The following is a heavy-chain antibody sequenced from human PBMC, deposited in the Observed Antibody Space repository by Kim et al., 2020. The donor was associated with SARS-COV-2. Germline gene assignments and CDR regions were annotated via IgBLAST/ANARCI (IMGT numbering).Heavy chain of an antibody. CDR1: GFTVSSNY. Sequence: GGSLRLSCAASGFTVSSNYMSWVRQAPGKGLEWVSVIYSGGSTYYADSVKGRFTISRDNSKNTLDLQMTSLRAEDTAVYYCAREVRYGSGSYYTYYYGMDVGGQGTTVTVSS. CDR3: AREVRYGSGSYYTYYYGMDV. CDR2: IYSGGST. J-gene: IGHJ6*02. V-gene: IGHV3-53*01. D-gene: IGHD3-10*01.